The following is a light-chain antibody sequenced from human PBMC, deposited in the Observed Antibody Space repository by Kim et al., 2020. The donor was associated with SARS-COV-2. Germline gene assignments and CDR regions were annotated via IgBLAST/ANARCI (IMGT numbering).Light chain of an antibody. V-gene: IGKV3-11*01. CDR1: QSVGRF. CDR2: GAS. J-gene: IGKJ5*01. Sequence: EIVLTQSPATLSLSPGERVTLSCWASQSVGRFLAWYQQTPGLPPRLLIYGASNRATGIPARFSGSGSGTDFTLTISRLEPEDSAVYYCQQRTDWPITFGQGTRLEIK. CDR3: QQRTDWPIT.